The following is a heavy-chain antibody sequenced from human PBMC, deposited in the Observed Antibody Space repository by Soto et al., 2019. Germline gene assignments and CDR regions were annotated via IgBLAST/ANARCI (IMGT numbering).Heavy chain of an antibody. CDR2: IYHSGAT. CDR1: GGSISTGDNY. Sequence: QVQLQESGPGLVKPSQTLSLTCTVSGGSISTGDNYWSWIRQPPGKGLEWIGYIYHSGATYYNPSLKSRVNMSVDTSTNQYSLNLSSVTAADTAVYYCARIGWVPRWGQGTLVTVSS. D-gene: IGHD1-26*01. CDR3: ARIGWVPR. J-gene: IGHJ4*02. V-gene: IGHV4-30-4*01.